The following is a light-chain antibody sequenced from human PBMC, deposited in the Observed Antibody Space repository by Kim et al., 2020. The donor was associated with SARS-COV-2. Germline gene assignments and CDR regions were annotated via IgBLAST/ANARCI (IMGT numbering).Light chain of an antibody. CDR1: SSNIGSNT. Sequence: QRVTISCSRSSSNIGSNTVNWYQQLPGTAPKLLIYSNNQRPSGVPDRFSGSKSGTSASLAISGLQSEDEADYYCAAWDDSLNGLYVFGTGTKVTVL. CDR3: AAWDDSLNGLYV. J-gene: IGLJ1*01. CDR2: SNN. V-gene: IGLV1-44*01.